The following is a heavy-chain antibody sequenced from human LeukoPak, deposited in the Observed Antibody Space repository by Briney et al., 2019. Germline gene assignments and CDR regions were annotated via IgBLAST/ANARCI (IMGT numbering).Heavy chain of an antibody. CDR1: GYTFTSYY. V-gene: IGHV1-46*01. D-gene: IGHD1-20*01. J-gene: IGHJ4*02. CDR3: ARDRITGTTVPDY. CDR2: INPSGGNT. Sequence: ASVKVSCKASGYTFTSYYMHWVRQAPGQGLEWMGIINPSGGNTSYAQKFQGRVTMTRDTSTSTVYMELGSLRSEDTAVYYCARDRITGTTVPDYWGQGTLVTVSS.